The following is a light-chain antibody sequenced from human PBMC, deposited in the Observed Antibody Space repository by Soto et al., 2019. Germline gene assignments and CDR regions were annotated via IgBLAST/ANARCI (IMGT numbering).Light chain of an antibody. CDR2: GAS. CDR3: QQYGNSPPNT. CDR1: QSVSSSY. V-gene: IGKV3-20*01. Sequence: EIVLTQSPGTLSLSPGERATLSCRASQSVSSSYLAWYQQKPGQAPRALIYGASSRATGIPDRFSGSGSGTDFTLTISRLEPEDFAVYFCQQYGNSPPNTFGQGTKVEIK. J-gene: IGKJ2*01.